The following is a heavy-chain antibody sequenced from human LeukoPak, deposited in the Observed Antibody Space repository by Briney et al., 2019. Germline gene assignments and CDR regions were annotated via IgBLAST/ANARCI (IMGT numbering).Heavy chain of an antibody. V-gene: IGHV3-21*01. CDR2: ISSSSSYI. CDR1: GFTFSSYS. Sequence: GGSLRLSCAASGFTFSSYSMNWVRQAPGKGLEWVSSISSSSSYIYYADSVKGRFTISRDNAKNSLYLQMNSLRAEDTAVYYCARGLYSSWYLVAYWGQGTLVTVSS. J-gene: IGHJ4*02. D-gene: IGHD6-13*01. CDR3: ARGLYSSWYLVAY.